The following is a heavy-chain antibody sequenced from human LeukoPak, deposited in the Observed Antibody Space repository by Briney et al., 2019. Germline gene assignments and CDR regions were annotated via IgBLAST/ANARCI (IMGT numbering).Heavy chain of an antibody. J-gene: IGHJ4*02. CDR1: EFNFNTYA. CDR2: ISYDGSNK. D-gene: IGHD3-22*01. V-gene: IGHV3-30-3*01. Sequence: GRSLRLSCVASEFNFNTYALHWDRQAPGKGLEWVAAISYDGSNKYYADSVKGRFSISRDNSKNTLYLQMNSLRGDDTAVYYCARDRGGSGYYYVDYWGQGALVTVSS. CDR3: ARDRGGSGYYYVDY.